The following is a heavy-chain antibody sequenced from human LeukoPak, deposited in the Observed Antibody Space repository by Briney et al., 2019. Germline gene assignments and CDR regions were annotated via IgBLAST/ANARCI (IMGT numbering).Heavy chain of an antibody. CDR1: GGSISNYY. CDR3: TRGHMSRYYYDSSGSYFDY. V-gene: IGHV4-59*01. J-gene: IGHJ4*02. CDR2: IYYSGST. Sequence: SETLSLTCTVSGGSISNYYWSWIRQPPGKELEWIGYIYYSGSTNYNPSLKSRVTISVDTSKNQFSLKLSSVTAADTAVYYCTRGHMSRYYYDSSGSYFDYWGQGTLVTVSS. D-gene: IGHD3-22*01.